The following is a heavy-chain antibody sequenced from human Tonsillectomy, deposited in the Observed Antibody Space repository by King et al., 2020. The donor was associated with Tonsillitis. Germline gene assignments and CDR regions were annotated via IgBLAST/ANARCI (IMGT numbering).Heavy chain of an antibody. CDR2: IYYSGST. CDR1: GGSISSYY. Sequence: QLQESGPGLVKPSETLSLTCTVSGGSISSYYWSGIRQPPGKGLEWIGFIYYSGSTNYNPSLKSRVTISVDTSKNQFSLKLSSVTAADTAVHYCARVTIFGVATPPYYYYYMDVWGKGTTVTVSS. D-gene: IGHD3-3*01. J-gene: IGHJ6*03. CDR3: ARVTIFGVATPPYYYYYMDV. V-gene: IGHV4-59*01.